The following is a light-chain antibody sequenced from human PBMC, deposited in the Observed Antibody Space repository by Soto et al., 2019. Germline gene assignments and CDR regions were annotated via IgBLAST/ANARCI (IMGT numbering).Light chain of an antibody. Sequence: QSVLTQPPSASGTPGQRVTISCSGSSSNIGSNYVYWYQQLPGTAPKLLMYRSNQRPSGVPDRFSGSKSGTSASLAISGLRSEDEADYYCAAWDDSLSGRVFGGGTQPTVL. J-gene: IGLJ7*01. CDR1: SSNIGSNY. CDR3: AAWDDSLSGRV. CDR2: RSN. V-gene: IGLV1-47*01.